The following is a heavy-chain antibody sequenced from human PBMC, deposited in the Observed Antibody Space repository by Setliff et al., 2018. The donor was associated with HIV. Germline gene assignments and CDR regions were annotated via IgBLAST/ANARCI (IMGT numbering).Heavy chain of an antibody. V-gene: IGHV1-2*06. J-gene: IGHJ4*01. Sequence: ASVKVSCKASGYTITTYYIHWVRQAPGQGLEWMGRINPNNGDTDYAQKFRGRVLMTRDTSITTAFLHVAKLTSDDTAIYYCATGIPSDLDYWGQGTLVTVSS. CDR3: ATGIPSDLDY. D-gene: IGHD2-21*01. CDR2: INPNNGDT. CDR1: GYTITTYY.